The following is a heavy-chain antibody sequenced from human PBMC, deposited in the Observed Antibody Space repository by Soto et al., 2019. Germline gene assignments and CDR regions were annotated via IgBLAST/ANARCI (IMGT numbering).Heavy chain of an antibody. J-gene: IGHJ4*02. V-gene: IGHV3-33*01. CDR3: AREGSSWYVPRRTESGFDY. D-gene: IGHD6-13*01. Sequence: GGSPRLSCAASGFTFSSYGMHWVRQAPGKGLEWVAVIWYDGSNKYYADSVKGRFTISRDNSKNTLYLQMNSLRAEDTAVYYCAREGSSWYVPRRTESGFDYWGQGTLVTVSS. CDR1: GFTFSSYG. CDR2: IWYDGSNK.